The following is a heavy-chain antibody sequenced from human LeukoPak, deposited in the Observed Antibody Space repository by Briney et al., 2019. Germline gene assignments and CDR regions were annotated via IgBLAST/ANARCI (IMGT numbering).Heavy chain of an antibody. CDR1: GFTFSNYW. J-gene: IGHJ4*02. CDR3: VRDGGVSGYDLHDY. Sequence: GGSLRLSCAASGFTFSNYWMTWVRQAPGKGLEWVAHINQDGSEEHYMDSVKARFTISRDNAKNSLPLQMNSLRAEDTAVYYCVRDGGVSGYDLHDYWGQGTLVTVSS. V-gene: IGHV3-7*01. D-gene: IGHD5-12*01. CDR2: INQDGSEE.